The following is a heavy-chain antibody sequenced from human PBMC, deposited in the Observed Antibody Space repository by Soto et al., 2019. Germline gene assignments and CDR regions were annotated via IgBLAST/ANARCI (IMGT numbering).Heavy chain of an antibody. CDR3: ARQRTSVVTQAYFDV. J-gene: IGHJ4*02. V-gene: IGHV4-39*01. CDR2: IYYSGST. D-gene: IGHD2-21*02. Sequence: SVTMSLTYTVTGESIRNSSDYWGWIQKQPGKGLEWIGSIYYSGSTYNNPSLRSRVSMSIDTSKDQFSLKLKSVTAADTALYFCARQRTSVVTQAYFDVWGPGSLVTVSS. CDR1: GESIRNSSDY.